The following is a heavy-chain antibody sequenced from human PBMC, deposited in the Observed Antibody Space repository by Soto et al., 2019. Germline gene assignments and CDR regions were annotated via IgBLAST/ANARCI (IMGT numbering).Heavy chain of an antibody. J-gene: IGHJ1*01. CDR2: IGGSGVTT. CDR3: AKWVAVVTTTRYFQH. V-gene: IGHV3-23*01. Sequence: EVQLLESGGGLVQPGGSLRLSCAASGFTFSSYAMSWVRQAPGKGLEWVSIIGGSGVTTHYADSVKGRFTISRDNSKNTLYLEMNSLRAEDTAVYYCAKWVAVVTTTRYFQHWGQGTLVTVSS. D-gene: IGHD2-21*02. CDR1: GFTFSSYA.